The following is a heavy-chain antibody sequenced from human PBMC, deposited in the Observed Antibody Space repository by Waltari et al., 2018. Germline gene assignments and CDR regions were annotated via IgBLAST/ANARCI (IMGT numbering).Heavy chain of an antibody. V-gene: IGHV1-69*14. CDR1: GGTFSSYA. CDR2: IIPIFGTA. CDR3: ACPRTVAHYYYYYMDV. J-gene: IGHJ6*03. D-gene: IGHD4-17*01. Sequence: QVQLVQSGAEVKKPGSSVKVSCKASGGTFSSYAISWVRPAPGQGLEWMGGIIPIFGTANYAQKFQGRVTITADKSTSTAYMELSSLRSEDTAVYYCACPRTVAHYYYYYMDVWGKGTTVTVSS.